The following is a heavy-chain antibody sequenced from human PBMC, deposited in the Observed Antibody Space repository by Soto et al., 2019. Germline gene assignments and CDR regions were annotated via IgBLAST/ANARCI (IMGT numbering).Heavy chain of an antibody. CDR1: GFSFGDYG. D-gene: IGHD6-19*01. CDR3: VKGLNIDYNSAWFYFDY. V-gene: IGHV3-74*01. J-gene: IGHJ4*02. CDR2: IQNGAGDT. Sequence: GGTLRLSCAASGFSFGDYGMHWVRHTPGNRLVWVARIQNGAGDTSDAESVKGRVTISRDDAKNSLYLHMNSLRVEDTALYYCVKGLNIDYNSAWFYFDYCGQGTVVTVSS.